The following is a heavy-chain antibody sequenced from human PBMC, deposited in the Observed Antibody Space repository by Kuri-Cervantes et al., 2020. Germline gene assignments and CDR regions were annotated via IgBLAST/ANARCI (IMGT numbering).Heavy chain of an antibody. V-gene: IGHV1-8*01. CDR1: GYTFTSYD. CDR3: ARDSEGAWYGSGSRPFDY. Sequence: ASVKVSCKASGYTFTSYDINWVRQATGQGLEWMGWMNPNSGNTGYAQKFQGRVTMTRNTSISTAYMELSSLRSEDTAVYYCARDSEGAWYGSGSRPFDYWGQGTLVTVSS. D-gene: IGHD3-10*01. CDR2: MNPNSGNT. J-gene: IGHJ4*02.